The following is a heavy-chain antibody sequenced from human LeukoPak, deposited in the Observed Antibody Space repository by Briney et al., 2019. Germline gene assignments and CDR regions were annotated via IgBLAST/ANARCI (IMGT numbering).Heavy chain of an antibody. CDR3: AKMQGYFDY. V-gene: IGHV3-23*01. J-gene: IGHJ4*02. CDR1: GFPFSSYG. CDR2: VTGGGDTT. Sequence: PGGSLRLSCAASGFPFSSYGMSWVIQAPGKGLEWVSAVTGGGDTTYYADSVRGRFTISRDNSKNTLYLQMNSLRAEDTAVYYCAKMQGYFDYWGQGTLVTVSS.